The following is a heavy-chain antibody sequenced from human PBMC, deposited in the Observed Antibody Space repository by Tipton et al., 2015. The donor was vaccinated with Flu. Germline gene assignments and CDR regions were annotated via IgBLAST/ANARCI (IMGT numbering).Heavy chain of an antibody. Sequence: TLSLTCTVSGGSISSYYWSWVRQPAGKGLEWIERIYTSGNTNYNPSPKSRVTMSVDMSKSQFSLKLRSVTAADTAVYYCARARTDILTGANWFDPWGQGTLVTVSS. CDR3: ARARTDILTGANWFDP. D-gene: IGHD3-9*01. J-gene: IGHJ5*02. CDR2: IYTSGNT. CDR1: GGSISSYY. V-gene: IGHV4-4*07.